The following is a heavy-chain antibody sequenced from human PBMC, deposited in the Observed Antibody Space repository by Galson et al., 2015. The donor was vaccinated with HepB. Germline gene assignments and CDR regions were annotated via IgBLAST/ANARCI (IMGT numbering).Heavy chain of an antibody. V-gene: IGHV5-51*01. Sequence: QSGAEVKKPGESLKISCKGSEYRFTTYWIGWVRQMPGKGLEWMGFIYPDDSTTTYSPSFQGQLTISAYKSISTAYLQWSSLKASDTAMYYCARSSSMVRGIIYYGMDVWGQGTTVTVSS. D-gene: IGHD3-10*01. CDR3: ARSSSMVRGIIYYGMDV. CDR1: EYRFTTYW. CDR2: IYPDDSTT. J-gene: IGHJ6*02.